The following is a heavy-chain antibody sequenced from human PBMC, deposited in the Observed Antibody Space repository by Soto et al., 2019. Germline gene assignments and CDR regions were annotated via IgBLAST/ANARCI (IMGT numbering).Heavy chain of an antibody. CDR1: GGTFSSYA. D-gene: IGHD6-13*01. V-gene: IGHV1-69*06. J-gene: IGHJ6*02. CDR3: ARGGVAAAGTSSPYYYGMDV. CDR2: IIPIFGTA. Sequence: SVKVSCKASGGTFSSYAISWVRQAPGQGXEWMGGIIPIFGTANYAQKFQGRVTITADKSTSTAYMELSSLGSEDTAVYYCARGGVAAAGTSSPYYYGMDVWGQGTTVTVSS.